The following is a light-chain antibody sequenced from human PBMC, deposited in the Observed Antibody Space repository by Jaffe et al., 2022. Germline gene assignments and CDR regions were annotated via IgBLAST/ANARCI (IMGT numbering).Light chain of an antibody. J-gene: IGKJ1*01. Sequence: DIQMTQSPSTLSASVGDRVTITCRASQSISSWLAWYQQKPGKAPKLLIHKASNLESGVPPRFSGSGSGTEFTLTISSLQPDDFATYYCQQYNSYSGTFGQGTKVEIK. CDR3: QQYNSYSGT. CDR2: KAS. CDR1: QSISSW. V-gene: IGKV1-5*03.